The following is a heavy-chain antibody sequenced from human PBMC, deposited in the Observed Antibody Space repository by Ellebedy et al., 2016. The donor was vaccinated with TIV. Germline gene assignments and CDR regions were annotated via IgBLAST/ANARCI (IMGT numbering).Heavy chain of an antibody. V-gene: IGHV4-59*01. Sequence: MPSETLSLTCTVSGGSISGYYWNWIREPPGKGLDWIGYVHYTGSTNYNPSLRSRVTISLDTSKNQFSLKLSSVTAADTAIYYCARAPKRGIATIIDASDVWGQGTVVTVSS. J-gene: IGHJ3*01. CDR3: ARAPKRGIATIIDASDV. D-gene: IGHD6-13*01. CDR2: VHYTGST. CDR1: GGSISGYY.